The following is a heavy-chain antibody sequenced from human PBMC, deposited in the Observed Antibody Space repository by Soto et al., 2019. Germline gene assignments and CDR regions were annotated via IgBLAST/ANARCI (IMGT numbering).Heavy chain of an antibody. CDR3: ARARMYSGAYHDY. D-gene: IGHD1-26*01. V-gene: IGHV3-7*03. CDR2: IKMDAREK. CDR1: GFTVGSDC. J-gene: IGHJ4*02. Sequence: GGALRLSCAASGFTVGSDCMSWVRQARGKGLEWLATIKMDAREKKYVDSVQGRFTMSRDTAKNSLYLQMDSLRAEDTAVYFCARARMYSGAYHDYWGQGTLVTVSS.